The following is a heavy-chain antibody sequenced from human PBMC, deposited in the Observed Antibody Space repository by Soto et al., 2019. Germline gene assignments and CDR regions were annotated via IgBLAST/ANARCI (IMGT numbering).Heavy chain of an antibody. V-gene: IGHV3-30*18. CDR3: AKGGRQWLATSGFNY. Sequence: VQLVESGGGVVQPGRSLRLSCAASGFTFSDYAMHWVRQAPGKGLEWVAVVSHDGRNTHYADSVKGRFTISRDSSKNTVSLEMTSLGAEDTAVYYCAKGGRQWLATSGFNYWGQGPRVTVSS. CDR1: GFTFSDYA. J-gene: IGHJ4*02. CDR2: VSHDGRNT. D-gene: IGHD6-19*01.